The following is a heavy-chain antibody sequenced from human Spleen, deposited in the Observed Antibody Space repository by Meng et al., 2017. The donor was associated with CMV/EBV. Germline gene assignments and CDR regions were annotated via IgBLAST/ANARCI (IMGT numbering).Heavy chain of an antibody. V-gene: IGHV1-2*02. J-gene: IGHJ4*02. CDR1: GYTFTGYS. CDR2: INPNSGDT. Sequence: ASVKVSCKASGYTFTGYSLHWVRQAPGQGLEWMGWINPNSGDTNYAQKFQGRVTMTRDTSISTAYMELSRLRSDDTAVYYCARGEYSSSWYPFDYWGQGTLVTVSS. CDR3: ARGEYSSSWYPFDY. D-gene: IGHD6-13*01.